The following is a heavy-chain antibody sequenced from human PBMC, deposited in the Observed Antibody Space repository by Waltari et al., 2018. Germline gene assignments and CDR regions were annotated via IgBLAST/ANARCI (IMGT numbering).Heavy chain of an antibody. CDR2: INPNSGGT. CDR3: AGGNNYSSSWYEFYYYYGMDV. D-gene: IGHD6-13*01. CDR1: GYTFTGYY. Sequence: QVQLVQSGAEVKKPGASVKVSCKASGYTFTGYYMHWVRQAPGQGLEWMGRINPNSGGTNYAQKFQGRVTMTRDTSISTAYMELSRLRSDDTAVYYCAGGNNYSSSWYEFYYYYGMDVWGQGTTVTVSS. V-gene: IGHV1-2*06. J-gene: IGHJ6*02.